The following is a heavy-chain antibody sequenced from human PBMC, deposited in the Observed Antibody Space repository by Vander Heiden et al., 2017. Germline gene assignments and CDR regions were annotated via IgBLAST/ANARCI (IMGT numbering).Heavy chain of an antibody. D-gene: IGHD6-13*01. J-gene: IGHJ3*02. CDR3: AREDSSSWNVFDI. CDR2: ISYDGSNN. CDR1: GFTFRSYA. V-gene: IGHV3-30-3*01. Sequence: QVQLVESGGGVVQPGRSLRLSCAASGFTFRSYAMHWVRQAPGEGLEWVAVISYDGSNNYYTDSVKGRFTIFRDNFKDTLFLQMSSLRTEDTAVYFCAREDSSSWNVFDIWGQGTMVTVS.